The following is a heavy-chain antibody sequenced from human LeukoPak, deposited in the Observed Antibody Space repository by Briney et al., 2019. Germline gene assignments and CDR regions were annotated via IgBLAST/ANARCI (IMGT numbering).Heavy chain of an antibody. CDR1: GGSISSYY. Sequence: PSETLSLTCTVSGGSISSYYWSWIRQPAGKGLEWIGRIYTSGSTNYNPSLKSRVTMSVDTSKNQFSLKLSPVTAADTAVYYCARDSYIAVAGTNYYYGMDVWGQGTTVTVSS. D-gene: IGHD6-19*01. J-gene: IGHJ6*02. CDR2: IYTSGST. CDR3: ARDSYIAVAGTNYYYGMDV. V-gene: IGHV4-4*07.